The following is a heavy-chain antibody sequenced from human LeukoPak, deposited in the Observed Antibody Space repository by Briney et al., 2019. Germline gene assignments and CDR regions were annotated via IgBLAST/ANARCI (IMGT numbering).Heavy chain of an antibody. CDR3: TRARYYGSASYYSDAFDV. Sequence: GGSLRLSCTASGFNFGDYGFSWVRQAPGKGLQWLTFIRSNAHSCAPEYAASVKGRFTVSRGDSKSIAYLQIDSLRTEDTAVYYCTRARYYGSASYYSDAFDVWGQGTLVTVSS. CDR1: GFNFGDYG. CDR2: IRSNAHSCAP. J-gene: IGHJ3*01. D-gene: IGHD3-10*01. V-gene: IGHV3-49*04.